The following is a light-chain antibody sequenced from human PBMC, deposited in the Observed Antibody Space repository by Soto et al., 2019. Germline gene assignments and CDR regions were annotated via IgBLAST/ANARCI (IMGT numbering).Light chain of an antibody. CDR2: GAS. CDR1: QSVSSN. CDR3: QRYNNWPSWT. Sequence: EIVMTQSPATLSVSPGERATLSCRASQSVSSNLAWYQQKPGQAPRLLIYGASTRATGIPARFSGSGSWTEFTLTISSLQSEDFAVYYCQRYNNWPSWTFGQGTKVEIK. V-gene: IGKV3-15*01. J-gene: IGKJ1*01.